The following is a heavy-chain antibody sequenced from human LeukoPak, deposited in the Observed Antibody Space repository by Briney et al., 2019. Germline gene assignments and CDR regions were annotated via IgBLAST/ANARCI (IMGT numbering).Heavy chain of an antibody. V-gene: IGHV1-18*01. CDR3: ARDRTVRTFDI. CDR1: GYSFTTYG. Sequence: ASVKVSXKASGYSFTTYGITWVRQAPGQGLEWMGWISVYNGNTNYAPKLQDRVTLTTDTSTSTAYMELRSLRSDDTAVYYCARDRTVRTFDIWGQGTMVTVSS. J-gene: IGHJ3*02. CDR2: ISVYNGNT. D-gene: IGHD4-11*01.